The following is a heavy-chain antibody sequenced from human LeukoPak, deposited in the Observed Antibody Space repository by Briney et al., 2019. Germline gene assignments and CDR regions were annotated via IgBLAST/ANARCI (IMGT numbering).Heavy chain of an antibody. CDR1: GFTFSSYG. J-gene: IGHJ4*02. V-gene: IGHV3-30*18. CDR3: AKNPGGDILTGYY. D-gene: IGHD3-9*01. Sequence: GGSLRLSCAASGFTFSSYGMQWVRQAPGKGLEWVAVISYDGSNKYYADSVKGRFTISRDNSKNTLYLQMNSLRAEDTAVYYCAKNPGGDILTGYYWGQGTLVTVSS. CDR2: ISYDGSNK.